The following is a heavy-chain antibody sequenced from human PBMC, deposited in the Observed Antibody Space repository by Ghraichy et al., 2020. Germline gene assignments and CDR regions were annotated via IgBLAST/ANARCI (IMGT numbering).Heavy chain of an antibody. Sequence: SETLSLTCTVSGGSISSSSYYWGWIRQPPGKGLEWIGSIYYSGSTYYNPSLKSRVTISVDTSKNQFSLKLSSVTAADTAVYYCARHGQWDHYNWFDPWGQGTLVTVFS. D-gene: IGHD1-26*01. CDR3: ARHGQWDHYNWFDP. V-gene: IGHV4-39*01. CDR1: GGSISSSSYY. J-gene: IGHJ5*02. CDR2: IYYSGST.